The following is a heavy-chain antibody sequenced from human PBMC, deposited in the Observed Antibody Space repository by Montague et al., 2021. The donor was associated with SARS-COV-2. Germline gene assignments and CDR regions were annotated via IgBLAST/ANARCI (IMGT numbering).Heavy chain of an antibody. J-gene: IGHJ4*02. CDR1: GGSISSGGYY. V-gene: IGHV4-31*03. D-gene: IGHD2-21*01. CDR2: IYYSGST. CDR3: ARYCVVASRAPSAVDY. Sequence: TLSLTCTVSGGSISSGGYYWSWIRPHPGKGLEWIGNIYYSGSTYYNPSLRSRVTISVDTSKNQFSLKLSSVTAADTAEYYCARYCVVASRAPSAVDYWGQGTLVTVSS.